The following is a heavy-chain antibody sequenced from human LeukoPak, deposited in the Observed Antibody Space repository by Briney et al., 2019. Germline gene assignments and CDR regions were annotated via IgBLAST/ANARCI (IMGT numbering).Heavy chain of an antibody. J-gene: IGHJ4*02. D-gene: IGHD6-13*01. V-gene: IGHV4-59*12. CDR1: GGSISSYY. CDR2: INHSGST. CDR3: ARGGVYYYFDY. Sequence: SETLSLTCTVSGGSISSYYWSWIRQPAGKGLEWIGEINHSGSTNYNPSLKSRVTISVDTSKNQFSLKLSSVTAADTAVYYCARGGVYYYFDYWGQGTLVTVSS.